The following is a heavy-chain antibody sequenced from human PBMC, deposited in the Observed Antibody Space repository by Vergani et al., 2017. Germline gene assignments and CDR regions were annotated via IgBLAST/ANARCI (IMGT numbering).Heavy chain of an antibody. D-gene: IGHD3-9*01. CDR1: GFTFSSYW. J-gene: IGHJ5*01. V-gene: IGHV3-74*01. CDR3: ARARCIETCYMSNWLDS. CDR2: INSDGSST. Sequence: EVQLVESGGGLVQPGGSLRLSCAASGFTFSSYWMHWVRQAPGKGLVWVSRINSDGSSTSYADFVKGRFTISRDNAKNTLYLQMNSLRVEDTGVYYCARARCIETCYMSNWLDSWGQGTLVTVSS.